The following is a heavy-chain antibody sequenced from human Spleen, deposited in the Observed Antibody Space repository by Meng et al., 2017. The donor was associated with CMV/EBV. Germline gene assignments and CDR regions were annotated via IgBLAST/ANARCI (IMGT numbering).Heavy chain of an antibody. Sequence: GESLKISCSASGFTFSTYSANWVRQAPGKGLEWVSYITTSGTTKYYADSVKGRFTIARDNAKSSLYLQMNNLRAEDTALYYCARTYSSGYYFENGMDVWGQGTTVTVSS. CDR2: ITTSGTTK. J-gene: IGHJ6*02. CDR3: ARTYSSGYYFENGMDV. V-gene: IGHV3-48*04. CDR1: GFTFSTYS. D-gene: IGHD3-22*01.